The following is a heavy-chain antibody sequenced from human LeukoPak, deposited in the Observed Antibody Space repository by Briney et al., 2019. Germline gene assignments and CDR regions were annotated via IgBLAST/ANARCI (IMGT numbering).Heavy chain of an antibody. CDR3: ARGAPYYGSGIASGEYRY. CDR1: GGSISSYY. J-gene: IGHJ4*02. V-gene: IGHV4-59*01. CDR2: IYYSGST. Sequence: SETLSLTCTVSGGSISSYYWSWIRQPPGKGLEWIGYIYYSGSTNYNPSLKSRVTISVDTSKNQFSLKLSSVTAADTAVYYCARGAPYYGSGIASGEYRYWGQGTLVTVSS. D-gene: IGHD3-10*01.